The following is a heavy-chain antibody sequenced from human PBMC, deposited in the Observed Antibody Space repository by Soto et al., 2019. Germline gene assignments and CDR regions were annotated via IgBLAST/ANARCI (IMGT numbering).Heavy chain of an antibody. CDR1: GGSISSGGYS. CDR3: ARGTKSIAAAGSVKFDP. J-gene: IGHJ5*02. D-gene: IGHD6-13*01. Sequence: PSETLSLTCAVSGGSISSGGYSWSWIRQPPGKGLEWIGYIYHSGSTYYNPSLKSRVTISVDRSKNQFSLKLSSVTAADTAVYYCARGTKSIAAAGSVKFDPWGQGTLVTVSS. V-gene: IGHV4-30-2*01. CDR2: IYHSGST.